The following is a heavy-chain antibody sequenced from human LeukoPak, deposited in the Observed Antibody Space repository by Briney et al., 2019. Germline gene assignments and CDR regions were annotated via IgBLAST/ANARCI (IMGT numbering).Heavy chain of an antibody. Sequence: SETLSLTCSVSNGSMTSDSYYWAWVRQPPGERLEWIGSIFYTGKTYYSASLKNRVTVSLDTSKKNFSLRLTSVTAADTAVYYCARLWIVATWFDAWGQGALFTVSS. CDR2: IFYTGKT. V-gene: IGHV4-39*02. CDR3: ARLWIVATWFDA. D-gene: IGHD2-2*03. CDR1: NGSMTSDSYY. J-gene: IGHJ5*02.